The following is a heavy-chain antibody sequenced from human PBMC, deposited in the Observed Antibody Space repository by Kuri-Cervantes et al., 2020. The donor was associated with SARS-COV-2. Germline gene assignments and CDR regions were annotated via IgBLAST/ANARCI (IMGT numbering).Heavy chain of an antibody. Sequence: ASVKVSCKASGYTFTSYGISWVRQAPGQGLEWMGWISAYNGNTNYAQKLQGRVTMTTDTSTSTAYMELRSLRSDDTAAYYCSFSGNLNHYYMDVWGKGTTVTVSS. CDR2: ISAYNGNT. CDR1: GYTFTSYG. V-gene: IGHV1-18*01. CDR3: SFSGNLNHYYMDV. D-gene: IGHD3-10*01. J-gene: IGHJ6*03.